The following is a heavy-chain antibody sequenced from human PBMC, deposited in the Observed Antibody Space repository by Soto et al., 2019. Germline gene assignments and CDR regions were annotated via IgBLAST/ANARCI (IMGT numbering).Heavy chain of an antibody. CDR2: ISGSGGST. V-gene: IGHV3-23*01. CDR1: DFTFSNAW. D-gene: IGHD1-26*01. J-gene: IGHJ4*02. CDR3: AKGALSTASPYDFDF. Sequence: PGGSLRLSCAASDFTFSNAWINWVRQAPGKGMEWVSAISGSGGSTYYADSVKGRFTISRDNSKNTLYLQLISLRAEDTAIYYCAKGALSTASPYDFDFWGQGTLVTVSS.